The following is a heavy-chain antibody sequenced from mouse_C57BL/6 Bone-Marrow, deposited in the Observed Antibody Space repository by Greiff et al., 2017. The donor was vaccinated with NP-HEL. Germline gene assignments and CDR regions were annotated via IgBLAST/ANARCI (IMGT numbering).Heavy chain of an antibody. CDR2: IWRGGST. CDR3: ANPRWLFPSFDY. CDR1: GFSLTSYG. Sequence: VKLMESGPGLVQPSQSLSITCTVSGFSLTSYGVHWVRQSPGKGLEWLGVIWRGGSTDYNAAFMSRLSITKDNSKSQVFFKMNSLQANDTAIYYCANPRWLFPSFDYWGQGTTLTVSS. V-gene: IGHV2-5*01. J-gene: IGHJ2*01. D-gene: IGHD2-3*01.